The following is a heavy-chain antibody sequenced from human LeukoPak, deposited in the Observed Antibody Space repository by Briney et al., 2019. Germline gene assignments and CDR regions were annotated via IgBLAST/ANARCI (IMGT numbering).Heavy chain of an antibody. CDR1: GGSFSGYY. Sequence: SETLSLTCAVYGGSFSGYYWSWIRQPPGKGLEWIGEINHSGSTNYNPSLKSRVTISVDTSKNQFSLKLSSVTAADTAVYYCARINSGWYQMLQWHHNYYYGMDVWGQGTTVTVSS. V-gene: IGHV4-34*01. CDR2: INHSGST. J-gene: IGHJ6*02. D-gene: IGHD6-19*01. CDR3: ARINSGWYQMLQWHHNYYYGMDV.